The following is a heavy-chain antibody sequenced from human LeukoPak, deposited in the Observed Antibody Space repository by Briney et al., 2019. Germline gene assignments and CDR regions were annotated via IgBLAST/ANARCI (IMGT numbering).Heavy chain of an antibody. CDR1: GYTFTSYY. Sequence: GASVKVSCKASGYTFTSYYMHWVRQAPGQGLEWMGIINPSGGSTSYAQKFQGRVTMTRDTSISTAYMELSRLRSDDTAVYYCARDGSSSWYIDYWGQGTLVTVSS. D-gene: IGHD6-13*01. J-gene: IGHJ4*02. V-gene: IGHV1-46*01. CDR3: ARDGSSSWYIDY. CDR2: INPSGGST.